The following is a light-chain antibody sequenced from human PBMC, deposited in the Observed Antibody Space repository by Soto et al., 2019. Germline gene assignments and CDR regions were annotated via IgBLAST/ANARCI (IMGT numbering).Light chain of an antibody. V-gene: IGLV2-11*01. Sequence: QSALTQPRAVSGSPGQSVTISCTGTSSDVAGYMYVSWYQQHPGKAPKVIIYDVTQRPSGVPDRFSGSKSGNAASLSISGLQADDEADYYCCSYAGSHTKYVFGTGTKLTVL. J-gene: IGLJ1*01. CDR2: DVT. CDR3: CSYAGSHTKYV. CDR1: SSDVAGYMY.